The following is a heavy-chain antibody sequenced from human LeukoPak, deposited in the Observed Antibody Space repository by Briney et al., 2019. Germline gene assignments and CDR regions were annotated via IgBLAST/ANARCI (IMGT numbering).Heavy chain of an antibody. CDR3: SALVAFWVY. CDR2: IKSKTDGGTT. CDR1: GFTFSDYY. D-gene: IGHD5-18*01. V-gene: IGHV3-15*01. Sequence: PGGSLRLSCAASGFTFSDYYMSWIRQAPGKGLEWVGRIKSKTDGGTTDYAAPVKGRFTISRDDSKNTLYLQMNSLKTEDTAVYYCSALVAFWVYWGQGTLVTVSS. J-gene: IGHJ4*02.